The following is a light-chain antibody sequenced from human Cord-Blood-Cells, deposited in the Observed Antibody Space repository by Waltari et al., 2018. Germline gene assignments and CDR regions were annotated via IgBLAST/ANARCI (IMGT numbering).Light chain of an antibody. CDR3: QQRSNWPPFT. CDR1: QSVSSY. J-gene: IGKJ3*01. Sequence: ELVLTQSPATLSLSPGERATLSCRASQSVSSYLAWYQQKPGQAPRLLIYDASNRATGIPARFSGSGSGTDFTLTIRSLEPEDFAVYYCQQRSNWPPFTFGPGTKVDIK. V-gene: IGKV3-11*01. CDR2: DAS.